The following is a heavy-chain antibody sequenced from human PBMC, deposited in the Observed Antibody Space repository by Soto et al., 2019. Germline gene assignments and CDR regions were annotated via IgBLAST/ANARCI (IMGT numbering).Heavy chain of an antibody. Sequence: QVQLVESGGGVVQPGRSLRLSCAASGFTFSSYGIHWVRQAPGKGLEWVAVISYDGSNKYYADSVKGRFTISRDNSKNTLDPQMNSLRAEDTAVYYCAKDPYGSGTPLGWFDPWGQGTLVTVSS. J-gene: IGHJ5*02. CDR2: ISYDGSNK. CDR1: GFTFSSYG. V-gene: IGHV3-30*18. D-gene: IGHD3-10*01. CDR3: AKDPYGSGTPLGWFDP.